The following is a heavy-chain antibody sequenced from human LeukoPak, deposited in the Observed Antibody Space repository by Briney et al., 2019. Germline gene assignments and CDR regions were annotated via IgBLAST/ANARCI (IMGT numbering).Heavy chain of an antibody. CDR3: ARGQSTPYSSSSYYFDY. J-gene: IGHJ4*02. Sequence: GGSLRLSCAASGFTFSSYWMSWVRQAPGKGLEWVANIKQDGSEKYYVDSVKGRFTISRDNAKNSLYLQMNSLRAEDTAVYYCARGQSTPYSSSSYYFDYWGQGTLVTVSS. CDR2: IKQDGSEK. V-gene: IGHV3-7*01. CDR1: GFTFSSYW. D-gene: IGHD6-6*01.